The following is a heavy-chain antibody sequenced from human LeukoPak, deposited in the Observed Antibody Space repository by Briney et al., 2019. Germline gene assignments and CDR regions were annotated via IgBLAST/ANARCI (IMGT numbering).Heavy chain of an antibody. CDR2: ISAYNGNT. V-gene: IGHV1-18*01. Sequence: ASVKVSCKASGYTFTSYGISWVRQAPGQGLEWMGWISAYNGNTNCAQKLQGRVTITTDTSTSTAYMELRSLRSDDTAVYYCARDRRYGDSPYYSYGMDVWGQGTTVTVSS. J-gene: IGHJ6*02. CDR1: GYTFTSYG. CDR3: ARDRRYGDSPYYSYGMDV. D-gene: IGHD4-17*01.